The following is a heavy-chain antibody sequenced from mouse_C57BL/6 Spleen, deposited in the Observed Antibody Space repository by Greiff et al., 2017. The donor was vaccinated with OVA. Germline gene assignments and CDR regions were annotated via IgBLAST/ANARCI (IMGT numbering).Heavy chain of an antibody. CDR2: SRNKANDYTT. CDR3: ARDAGYDGYFDV. J-gene: IGHJ1*03. V-gene: IGHV7-1*01. D-gene: IGHD2-2*01. CDR1: GFTFSDFY. Sequence: DVKLVESGGGLVQSGRSLRLSCATSGFTFSDFYMEWVRQAPGKGLEWIAASRNKANDYTTEYSASVKGRFIVSRDTSQSILYLQMNALRAEDTAIYYCARDAGYDGYFDVWGTGTTVTVSS.